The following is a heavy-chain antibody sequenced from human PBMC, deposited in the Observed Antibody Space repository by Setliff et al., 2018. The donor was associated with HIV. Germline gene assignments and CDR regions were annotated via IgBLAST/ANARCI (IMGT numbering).Heavy chain of an antibody. V-gene: IGHV1-2*06. Sequence: ASVKVSCKASGYTFTDYFLHWVRQAPGQGLEWRGRINPTTAAANSAQKFQGRVTMARDTSLSTVYMEIRRLRSDDVAIYFCAREVPGFDAFDIWGPGTMVTVSS. J-gene: IGHJ3*02. CDR2: INPTTAAA. CDR1: GYTFTDYF. CDR3: AREVPGFDAFDI. D-gene: IGHD6-19*01.